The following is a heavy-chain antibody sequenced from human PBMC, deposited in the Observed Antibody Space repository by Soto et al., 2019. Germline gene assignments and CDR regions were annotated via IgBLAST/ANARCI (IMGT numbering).Heavy chain of an antibody. CDR1: GYTFTSYG. Sequence: GASVEVSCKASGYTFTSYGISWVRQAPGQGLEWMGWISAYNGNTNYAQKLQGRVTMTTDTSTSTAYMELRSLRSDDTAVYYCARGVVVPAAMVLGWFDPWGQGTLVTVSS. D-gene: IGHD2-2*01. CDR3: ARGVVVPAAMVLGWFDP. V-gene: IGHV1-18*01. J-gene: IGHJ5*02. CDR2: ISAYNGNT.